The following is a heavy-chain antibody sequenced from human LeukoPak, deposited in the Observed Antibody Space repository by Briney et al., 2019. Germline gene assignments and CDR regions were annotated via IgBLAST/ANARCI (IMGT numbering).Heavy chain of an antibody. CDR3: TTNPTVTTDRGY. CDR2: IKSKTDGGTT. CDR1: GFTFSNAW. V-gene: IGHV3-15*01. Sequence: GGSLRLSCAASGFTFSNAWMSWVRQAPGKGLEWVGRIKSKTDGGTTDYAAPVKGRFTIPRDDSENMLYLQLNSLKTEDTAVYYCTTNPTVTTDRGYWGQGTLVTVSS. J-gene: IGHJ4*02. D-gene: IGHD4-17*01.